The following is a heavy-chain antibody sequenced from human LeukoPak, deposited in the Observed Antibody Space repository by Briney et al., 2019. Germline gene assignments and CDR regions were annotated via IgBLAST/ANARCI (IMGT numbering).Heavy chain of an antibody. CDR3: ARDYVWGSYRYGDY. J-gene: IGHJ4*02. Sequence: ASVNVSCKASGYTFTSYGISWVRQAPGQGLEWMGWISAYNDNTSYSQKLQGRVTMTTDTSTNTAYMELRSLRSDDTAVYYCARDYVWGSYRYGDYWGQGTLVTVSS. D-gene: IGHD3-16*02. V-gene: IGHV1-18*01. CDR2: ISAYNDNT. CDR1: GYTFTSYG.